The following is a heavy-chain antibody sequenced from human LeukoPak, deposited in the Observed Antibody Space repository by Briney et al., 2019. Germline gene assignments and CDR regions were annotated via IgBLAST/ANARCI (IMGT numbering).Heavy chain of an antibody. CDR2: INHSGST. V-gene: IGHV4-34*01. D-gene: IGHD6-19*01. Sequence: PSETLSLTCAVYGGSFSGYYWSWIRQPPGKRLEWIGEINHSGSTNYNPSLKSRVTISVDTSKNQFSLKLSSVTAADTAVYYCARGTSIGVADDTYWYFDLRGRGTLVTVSS. CDR1: GGSFSGYY. J-gene: IGHJ2*01. CDR3: ARGTSIGVADDTYWYFDL.